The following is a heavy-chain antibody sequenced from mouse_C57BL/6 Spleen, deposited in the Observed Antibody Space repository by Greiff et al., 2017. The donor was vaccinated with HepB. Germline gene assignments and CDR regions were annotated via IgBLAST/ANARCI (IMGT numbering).Heavy chain of an antibody. CDR3: ARSYYGSSRYWYFDV. Sequence: VQLQQSGPELVKPGASVKISCKASGYAFSSSWMNWVKQRPGKGLEWIGRIYPGDGDTNYNGKFKGKATLTADKSSSTAYMQLSSLTSEDSAVYFCARSYYGSSRYWYFDVWGTGTTVTVSS. V-gene: IGHV1-82*01. CDR1: GYAFSSSW. J-gene: IGHJ1*03. CDR2: IYPGDGDT. D-gene: IGHD1-1*01.